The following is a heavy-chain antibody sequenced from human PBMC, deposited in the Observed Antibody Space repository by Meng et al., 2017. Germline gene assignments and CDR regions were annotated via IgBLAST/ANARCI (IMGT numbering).Heavy chain of an antibody. V-gene: IGHV1-69*02. Sequence: VQLVQSGAEVKKPGSSGKVSCKASGGTFSSYTISWVRQAPGQGLEWMGRIIPILGIANYAQKFQGRVTMTRDTSTSTVYMELSSLRSEDTAVYYCARAAEVATIDFADYWGQGTLVTVSS. CDR1: GGTFSSYT. CDR3: ARAAEVATIDFADY. D-gene: IGHD5-24*01. CDR2: IIPILGIA. J-gene: IGHJ4*02.